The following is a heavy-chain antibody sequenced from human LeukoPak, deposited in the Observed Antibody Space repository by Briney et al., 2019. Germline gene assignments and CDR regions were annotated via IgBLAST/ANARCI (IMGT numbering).Heavy chain of an antibody. CDR1: GGSISSYY. CDR2: IYYSGST. CDR3: ARGRRLAAAVTTHYWYFDP. Sequence: PSETLSLTCTVSGGSISSYYWSWIRQPPGKGLEWMGYIYYSGSTNYNPSLKSRVTISVDTSKNQFSLKLSSVTAADTAVYYCARGRRLAAAVTTHYWYFDPWGRGTLVTVSS. V-gene: IGHV4-59*01. D-gene: IGHD6-13*01. J-gene: IGHJ2*01.